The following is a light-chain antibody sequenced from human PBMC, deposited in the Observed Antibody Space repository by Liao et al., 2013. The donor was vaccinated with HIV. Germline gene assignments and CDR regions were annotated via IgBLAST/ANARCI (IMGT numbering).Light chain of an antibody. CDR1: VLSRKY. CDR2: YDD. Sequence: SYELTQPSSISVSPGQTATITCSGDVLSRKYARWFQQKPGQAPTLVIYYDDKRPSGIPERFSGSYSGNTATVTISGTQVMDEADYFCQAWDSRADVVFGGGAKLTVL. CDR3: QAWDSRADVV. V-gene: IGLV3-1*01. J-gene: IGLJ2*01.